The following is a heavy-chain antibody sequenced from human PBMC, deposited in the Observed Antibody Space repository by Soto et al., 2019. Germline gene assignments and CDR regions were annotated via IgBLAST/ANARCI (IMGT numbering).Heavy chain of an antibody. D-gene: IGHD3-16*01. CDR2: INVYNGNT. J-gene: IGHJ6*02. Sequence: QVQLVQSGAEVKKPGALVKVSCKASGYTFTMSGISWVRQAPGQGLEWMGWINVYNGNTNYTHKFQGRITKTTDTATRTAYLAPRTLRSAVTAGYNCRRMGDVPYYYYGMDVWGQGTRVIFSS. CDR1: GYTFTMSG. CDR3: RRMGDVPYYYYGMDV. V-gene: IGHV1-18*01.